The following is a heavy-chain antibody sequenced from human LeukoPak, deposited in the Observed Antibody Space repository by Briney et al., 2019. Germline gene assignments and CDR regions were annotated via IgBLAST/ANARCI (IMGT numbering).Heavy chain of an antibody. V-gene: IGHV4-59*01. CDR2: IYYSGTT. CDR3: ARVGVDYSGNIIKYYFDY. CDR1: DGSISSYY. D-gene: IGHD4-23*01. Sequence: SETLSLTCTVSDGSISSYYWSWMRQPPGKGLEWIGYIYYSGTTNYNPSLKSRVIISVDTSKNQFSLKLSPVIAADTAVYYCARVGVDYSGNIIKYYFDYWGQGTLVTVSS. J-gene: IGHJ4*02.